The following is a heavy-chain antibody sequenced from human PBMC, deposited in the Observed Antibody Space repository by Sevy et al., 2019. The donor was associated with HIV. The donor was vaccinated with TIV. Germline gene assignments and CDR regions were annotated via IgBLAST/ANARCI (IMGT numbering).Heavy chain of an antibody. CDR2: ISSSGSTI. Sequence: GESLKISCAASGFTFSSYEMNWVRQAPGKGLEWVSYISSSGSTIYYADSVKGRFTISRDNAKNSLYLQMNSLRAEDTAVYYCARPLRITIFGVVEYGMDVRGQGTTVTVSS. J-gene: IGHJ6*02. CDR3: ARPLRITIFGVVEYGMDV. CDR1: GFTFSSYE. V-gene: IGHV3-48*03. D-gene: IGHD3-3*01.